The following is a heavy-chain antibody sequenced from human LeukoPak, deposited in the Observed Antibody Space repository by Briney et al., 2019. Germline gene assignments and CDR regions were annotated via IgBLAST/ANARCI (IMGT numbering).Heavy chain of an antibody. D-gene: IGHD2-2*01. CDR2: IIHIFGTA. Sequence: SVKVSCKASGGTFSSYAISWVRQAPGQGLEWMGGIIHIFGTANYAQKFQGRVTITADESTSTAYMELSSLRSEDTAVYYCARDDCSSTSCPEANNWFDPWGQGTLVTVSS. CDR1: GGTFSSYA. CDR3: ARDDCSSTSCPEANNWFDP. J-gene: IGHJ5*02. V-gene: IGHV1-69*13.